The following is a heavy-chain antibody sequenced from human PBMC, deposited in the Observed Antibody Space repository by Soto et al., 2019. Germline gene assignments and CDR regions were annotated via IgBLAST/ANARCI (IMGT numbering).Heavy chain of an antibody. Sequence: PPGQGLEWMGWISAYNGNTNYAQKLQGRVTMTTDTSTSTAYMELRSLRSDDTAVYYCARDVGGGYSYGYDYWGQGTLVTVSS. J-gene: IGHJ4*02. V-gene: IGHV1-18*01. D-gene: IGHD5-18*01. CDR2: ISAYNGNT. CDR3: ARDVGGGYSYGYDY.